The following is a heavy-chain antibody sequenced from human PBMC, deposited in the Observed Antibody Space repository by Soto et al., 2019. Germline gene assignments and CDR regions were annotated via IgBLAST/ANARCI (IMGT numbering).Heavy chain of an antibody. V-gene: IGHV3-74*01. CDR1: GFTFSSYW. J-gene: IGHJ6*02. CDR3: ARSRYYTLRYVMDV. D-gene: IGHD3-3*01. CDR2: INSDGSST. Sequence: EVQLVESGGGLVQPGGSLRLSCAASGFTFSSYWMHWVRQAPGKGLVWVSRINSDGSSTNYADSVKGRFTISRDNAKNTLYLQMNSLRPEDTAVYFCARSRYYTLRYVMDVWGQGTTVTGSS.